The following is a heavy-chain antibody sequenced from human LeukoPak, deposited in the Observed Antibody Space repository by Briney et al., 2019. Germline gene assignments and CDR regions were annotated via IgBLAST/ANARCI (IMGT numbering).Heavy chain of an antibody. CDR2: ISYDGSNK. Sequence: GGSLRLSCAASGFTFSSYAMHWVRQAPGKGLEWVAVISYDGSNKYYADSVKGRFTISRDNSKNTLYLQINSLRAEDTAVYYCARIFDSSGFDYWGQGTLVTVSS. J-gene: IGHJ4*02. CDR1: GFTFSSYA. V-gene: IGHV3-30-3*01. CDR3: ARIFDSSGFDY. D-gene: IGHD3-22*01.